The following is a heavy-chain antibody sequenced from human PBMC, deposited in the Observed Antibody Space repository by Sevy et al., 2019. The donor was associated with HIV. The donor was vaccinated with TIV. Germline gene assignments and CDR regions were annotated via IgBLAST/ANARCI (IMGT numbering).Heavy chain of an antibody. CDR1: GFTLSSYS. Sequence: GGSLRLSCPASGFTLSSYSINWVRQAPGKGLEWVSSISSSGSYIYYADSVKGRFTISRDNAKNSLYLQMNSLRAEDTAVYYCARDYSDSWSDYWGQGTLVTVSS. D-gene: IGHD4-17*01. J-gene: IGHJ4*02. CDR3: ARDYSDSWSDY. V-gene: IGHV3-21*01. CDR2: ISSSGSYI.